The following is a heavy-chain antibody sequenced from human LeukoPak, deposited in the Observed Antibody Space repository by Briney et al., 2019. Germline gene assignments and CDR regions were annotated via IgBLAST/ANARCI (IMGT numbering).Heavy chain of an antibody. D-gene: IGHD1-26*01. J-gene: IGHJ5*02. CDR2: IIPIFGTA. CDR1: GGTFSSYG. V-gene: IGHV1-69*13. Sequence: ASVKVSCKASGGTFSSYGISWVRQAPGQGLEWMGGIIPIFGTANYAQKFQGKVTITADVSTRTAYMGLSSLKSEDTAVYYCAGVGATTSTEFDPWGQGTLVTVSS. CDR3: AGVGATTSTEFDP.